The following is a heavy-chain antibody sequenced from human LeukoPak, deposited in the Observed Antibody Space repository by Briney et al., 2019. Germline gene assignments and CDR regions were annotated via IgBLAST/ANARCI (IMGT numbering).Heavy chain of an antibody. J-gene: IGHJ6*02. Sequence: PSETLSLTCTVSGGSLSSDYWSWIRQPPTKGLEWIGYVYYSGSTNYNPSLKSRVTISVDTSKNQFSLKLSSVTAGDTAVYYCARGPPITIFGVVSGMDVWGQGTTVTVSS. CDR2: VYYSGST. CDR1: GGSLSSDY. CDR3: ARGPPITIFGVVSGMDV. V-gene: IGHV4-59*01. D-gene: IGHD3-3*01.